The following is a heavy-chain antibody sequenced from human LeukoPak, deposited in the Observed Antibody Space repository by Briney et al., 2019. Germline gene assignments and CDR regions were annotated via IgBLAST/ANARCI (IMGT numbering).Heavy chain of an antibody. Sequence: ASVKVSCTASGYTFTSYYMHWVRQAPGQGLEWMGIINPSGGSTSYAQKFQGRVTMTRDTSTNTVYMELSSLRSEDTAVYYCARWGYCSGGSCSSNGAFDIWGQGTMVTVSS. V-gene: IGHV1-46*01. J-gene: IGHJ3*02. CDR1: GYTFTSYY. CDR3: ARWGYCSGGSCSSNGAFDI. D-gene: IGHD2-15*01. CDR2: INPSGGST.